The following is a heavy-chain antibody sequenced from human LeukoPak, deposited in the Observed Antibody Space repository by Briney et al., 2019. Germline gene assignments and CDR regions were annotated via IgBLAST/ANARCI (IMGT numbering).Heavy chain of an antibody. D-gene: IGHD2-2*01. CDR2: IYHSGST. J-gene: IGHJ4*02. CDR3: ARDGGGTSCYLCFDY. V-gene: IGHV4-30-2*01. Sequence: PSETLSLTCAVSGGSISSGGYSWSWIRQLPGKGLEWIGYIYHSGSTYYNPSLKSRVTISVDRSKNQFSLKLSSVTAADTAVYYCARDGGGTSCYLCFDYWGQGTLVTVSS. CDR1: GGSISSGGYS.